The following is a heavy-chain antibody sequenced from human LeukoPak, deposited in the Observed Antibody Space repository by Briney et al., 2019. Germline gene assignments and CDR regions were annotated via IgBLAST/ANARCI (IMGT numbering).Heavy chain of an antibody. CDR3: ASTFYGDSPPY. J-gene: IGHJ4*02. D-gene: IGHD4-17*01. CDR2: IYSGGST. CDR1: GFTVSSNY. Sequence: GGSLRLSCAASGFTVSSNYMSSVRQAPGKGLEWVSVIYSGGSTYYADSVKGRFTISRDNSKNTLYLQMNSLRAEDTAVYYCASTFYGDSPPYWGQGTLVTVSS. V-gene: IGHV3-66*01.